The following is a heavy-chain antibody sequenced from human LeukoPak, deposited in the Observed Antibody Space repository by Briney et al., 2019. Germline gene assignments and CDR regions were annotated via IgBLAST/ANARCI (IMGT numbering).Heavy chain of an antibody. CDR1: GYTFTGYY. CDR2: INPKSGGT. V-gene: IGHV1-2*02. Sequence: ASVKVSCKASGYTFTGYYIHWVRQAPGQGLEWMGWINPKSGGTNYAQKFQGRVTMTRDTSISTAYMELRRLRSDDTAVYYCAREGTTGTAFDYWGQGTLVTVSS. J-gene: IGHJ4*02. CDR3: AREGTTGTAFDY. D-gene: IGHD1-1*01.